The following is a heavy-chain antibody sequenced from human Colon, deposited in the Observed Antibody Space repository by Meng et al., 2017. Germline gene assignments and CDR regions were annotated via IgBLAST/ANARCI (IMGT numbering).Heavy chain of an antibody. CDR2: IYHTGTT. Sequence: SDTLSLTCTVSGASVSSGTYYWTWVRQPPGKGLEWIGYIYHTGTTDYNPSLKGRVTMSVDTAKNEFSLKLTSVTTADTGVYYCARDLIIGRQSDFWGQGTLVTVSS. J-gene: IGHJ4*02. CDR1: GASVSSGTYY. D-gene: IGHD3/OR15-3a*01. V-gene: IGHV4-61*01. CDR3: ARDLIIGRQSDF.